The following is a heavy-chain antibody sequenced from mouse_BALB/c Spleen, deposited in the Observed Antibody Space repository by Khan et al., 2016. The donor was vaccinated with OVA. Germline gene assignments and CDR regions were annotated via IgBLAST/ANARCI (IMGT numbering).Heavy chain of an antibody. J-gene: IGHJ1*01. Sequence: RLVESGGGLVRPGGSLKLSCAASGFSFTSYTMSWVRQTPEKRLEWVATISSGSTYTYYPDSVKGRFTISRDNAKNTLYLQMSSLKSEDTAMYYCTRDGNYAHWYFDVWGAGTTVTVSS. D-gene: IGHD2-1*01. CDR2: ISSGSTYT. V-gene: IGHV5-6-4*01. CDR1: GFSFTSYT. CDR3: TRDGNYAHWYFDV.